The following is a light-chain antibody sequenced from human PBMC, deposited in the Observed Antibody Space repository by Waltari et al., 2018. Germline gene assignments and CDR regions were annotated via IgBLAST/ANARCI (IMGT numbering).Light chain of an antibody. Sequence: DIQMTQSPSSLSASVGDRVTITCRESQNINKYLHWYQQKPGKATKLLIYAASSLQSGVPSRFSGGGSGTEFTLTITSLQPGDFATYYCQQASRTPLTFGGGTKVGI. CDR3: QQASRTPLT. V-gene: IGKV1-39*01. J-gene: IGKJ4*01. CDR2: AAS. CDR1: QNINKY.